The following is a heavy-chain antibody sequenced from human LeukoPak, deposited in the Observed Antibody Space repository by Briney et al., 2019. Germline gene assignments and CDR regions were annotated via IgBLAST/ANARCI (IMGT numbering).Heavy chain of an antibody. D-gene: IGHD6-25*01. V-gene: IGHV4-59*01. CDR3: ARGSGYHFDY. Sequence: SETLSLTCTVSSGSISSYYWSWIRQPPGKGLEWIGYIYYSGSTNYNPSLKSRVTISVDTSKNQFSLKLSSVTAADTAVYYCARGSGYHFDYWGQGTLVTVSS. CDR2: IYYSGST. J-gene: IGHJ4*02. CDR1: SGSISSYY.